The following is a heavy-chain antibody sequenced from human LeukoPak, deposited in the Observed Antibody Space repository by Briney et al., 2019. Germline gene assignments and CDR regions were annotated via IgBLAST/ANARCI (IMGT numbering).Heavy chain of an antibody. D-gene: IGHD3-22*01. CDR1: GGSISSYY. J-gene: IGHJ4*02. CDR3: ARDSAYYYDSSGYHENY. Sequence: SETLSLTCTVSGGSISSYYWSWIRQPPGKGLEWIGYIYYSGSTNYNPSLKSRVTISVDTSKIYFSLKLSSVTAADTAVYYCARDSAYYYDSSGYHENYWGQGTLVTVSS. CDR2: IYYSGST. V-gene: IGHV4-59*01.